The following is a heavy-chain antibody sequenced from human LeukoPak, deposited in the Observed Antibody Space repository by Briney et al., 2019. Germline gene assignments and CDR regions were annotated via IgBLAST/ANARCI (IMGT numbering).Heavy chain of an antibody. J-gene: IGHJ3*01. V-gene: IGHV3-23*01. CDR3: AKDREYSSDWYGNPFDV. CDR1: GFTFSSYS. D-gene: IGHD6-19*01. Sequence: GGSLRLSCAASGFTFSSYSMSWVRQAPGKGMEWVSSISGFGTTTYYADSVKGRFTISRDNSKNTLFLQMNSLRAEDSAIFYCAKDREYSSDWYGNPFDVWGQGTMVTVSS. CDR2: ISGFGTTT.